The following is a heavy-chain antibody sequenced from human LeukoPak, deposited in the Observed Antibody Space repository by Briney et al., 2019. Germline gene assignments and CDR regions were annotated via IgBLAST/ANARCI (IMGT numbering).Heavy chain of an antibody. J-gene: IGHJ3*02. D-gene: IGHD6-13*01. V-gene: IGHV1-69*05. CDR2: IIPIFGTA. Sequence: GASVKVSCKASGGTFSSYAISWVRQAPGQGLEWMGGIIPIFGTANYAQKFQGRVAITTDESTSTAYMELSSLRSEDTAVYYCATPTTNEQQLVQAGAFDIWGQGTMVTVSS. CDR1: GGTFSSYA. CDR3: ATPTTNEQQLVQAGAFDI.